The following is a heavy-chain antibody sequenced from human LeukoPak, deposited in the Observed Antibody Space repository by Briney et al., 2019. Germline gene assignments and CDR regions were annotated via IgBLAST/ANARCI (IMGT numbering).Heavy chain of an antibody. CDR2: INHSGST. D-gene: IGHD1-26*01. CDR3: AREVGATGDFDY. CDR1: DGSFSDYY. J-gene: IGHJ4*02. Sequence: SETLSLTCGVYDGSFSDYYWNWIRQPPGKGLEWIGEINHSGSTNYNPSLKSRVTISVDTSKNQFSLKLSSVTAADTAVYYCAREVGATGDFDYWGQGALVTVSS. V-gene: IGHV4-34*01.